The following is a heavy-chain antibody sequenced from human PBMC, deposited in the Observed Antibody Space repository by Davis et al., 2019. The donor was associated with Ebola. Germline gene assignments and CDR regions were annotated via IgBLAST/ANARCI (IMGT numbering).Heavy chain of an antibody. CDR3: ARGGGGWGDYYYYGMDV. Sequence: AASVKVSCKASGYTFTSYAMHWVRQAPGQRLEWMGWINAGNGNTKYSQKFQGRVTITRDTSASTAYMELSSLRDEDTAVYYCARGGGGWGDYYYYGMDVWGQGTTVTVSS. D-gene: IGHD6-19*01. V-gene: IGHV1-3*01. CDR1: GYTFTSYA. CDR2: INAGNGNT. J-gene: IGHJ6*02.